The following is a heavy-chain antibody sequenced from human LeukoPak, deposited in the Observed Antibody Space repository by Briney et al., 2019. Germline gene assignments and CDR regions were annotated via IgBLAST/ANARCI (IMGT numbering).Heavy chain of an antibody. Sequence: GSLRLSCAASGFTVSSKYMSWVRQAPGKGLEWVSVIYSGGSTYYADSVKGRFTISRDNSKNTLYLQMNSLRAEDTAVYYCAAGSGGSLGDYWGQGTLVTVSS. CDR3: AAGSGGSLGDY. D-gene: IGHD1-26*01. CDR2: IYSGGST. CDR1: GFTVSSKY. V-gene: IGHV3-53*01. J-gene: IGHJ4*02.